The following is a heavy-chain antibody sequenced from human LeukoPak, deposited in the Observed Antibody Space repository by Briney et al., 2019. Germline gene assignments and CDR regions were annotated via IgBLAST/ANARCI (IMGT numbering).Heavy chain of an antibody. J-gene: IGHJ4*02. Sequence: PGGSLRLSCAASGFTFNNYAMIWVRQAPGKGLEWLSSISSSGGNTNYADSVKGRFTISRDNSKNTLYLEMNRLRVEDTATYYCAAYYDSSVYPPPPINYGGRGPLLTVSS. CDR2: ISSSGGNT. D-gene: IGHD3-22*01. V-gene: IGHV3-23*01. CDR1: GFTFNNYA. CDR3: AAYYDSSVYPPPPINY.